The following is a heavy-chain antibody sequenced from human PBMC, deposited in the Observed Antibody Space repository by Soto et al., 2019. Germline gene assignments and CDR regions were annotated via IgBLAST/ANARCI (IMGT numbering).Heavy chain of an antibody. V-gene: IGHV1-46*03. CDR1: GYTFTSYY. CDR3: AGIAVAGTIDY. Sequence: ASVKVSCKASGYTFTSYYMHWVRQAPGQGLEWMGIINPSGGSTSYAQKFQGRVTMTRDTSTSTVYMELSSLRSEDTAVYYCAGIAVAGTIDYWGQGTLVTVSS. J-gene: IGHJ4*02. CDR2: INPSGGST. D-gene: IGHD6-19*01.